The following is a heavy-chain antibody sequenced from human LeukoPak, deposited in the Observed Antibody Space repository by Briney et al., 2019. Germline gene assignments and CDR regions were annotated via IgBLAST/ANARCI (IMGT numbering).Heavy chain of an antibody. J-gene: IGHJ5*02. CDR2: INPSGGST. D-gene: IGHD4-17*01. V-gene: IGHV1-46*01. CDR1: GYTFTIYY. CDR3: ARDGGMTTVTTPWNWFDP. Sequence: ASVKVSCKASGYTFTIYYMHWVRQAPGQGLEWMGIINPSGGSTSYAQKFQGRVTMTRDMSTSTVYMELSSLRSEDTAVYYCARDGGMTTVTTPWNWFDPWGQGTLVTVSS.